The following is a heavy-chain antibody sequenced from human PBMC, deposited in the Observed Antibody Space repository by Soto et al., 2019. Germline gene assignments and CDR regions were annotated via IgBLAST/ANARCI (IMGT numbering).Heavy chain of an antibody. CDR1: GFTFSSYA. CDR3: AKDSRSFVAVAGISDY. J-gene: IGHJ4*02. CDR2: ISGSGGST. D-gene: IGHD6-19*01. V-gene: IGHV3-23*01. Sequence: HPGGSLRLSCAASGFTFSSYAMSWVRQAPGKGLEWVSAISGSGGSTYYADSVKGRFTISRDNSKNTLYLQMNSLRAEDTAVYYCAKDSRSFVAVAGISDYWGQGTLVTVSS.